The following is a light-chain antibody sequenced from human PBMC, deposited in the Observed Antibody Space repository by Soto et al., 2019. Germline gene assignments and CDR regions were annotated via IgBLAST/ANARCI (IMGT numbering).Light chain of an antibody. CDR1: QGITNS. Sequence: QLTQSPSSLSASVGDRVTIACRPSQGITNSLAWYQQKPGKAPKLLIYAASTLQSGVPLRFSGSGSGTDFTLTISSLQPEDFATYYCQQLNSYPLTFGGGTKVEIK. J-gene: IGKJ4*01. CDR2: AAS. CDR3: QQLNSYPLT. V-gene: IGKV1-9*01.